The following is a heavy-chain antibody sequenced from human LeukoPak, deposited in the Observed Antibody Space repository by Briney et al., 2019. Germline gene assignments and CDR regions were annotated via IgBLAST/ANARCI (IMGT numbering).Heavy chain of an antibody. Sequence: GGSLRLSCAASGFTFSNYALNWVRQAPGKGLEWVSYISSGGTTIYYADSVKGRFTFSRDNAKNSLYLQMNSLRAEDTAVYYCARSGSSWYYFDCWGQGTLDSVSS. D-gene: IGHD6-13*01. CDR2: ISSGGTTI. V-gene: IGHV3-48*03. J-gene: IGHJ4*02. CDR1: GFTFSNYA. CDR3: ARSGSSWYYFDC.